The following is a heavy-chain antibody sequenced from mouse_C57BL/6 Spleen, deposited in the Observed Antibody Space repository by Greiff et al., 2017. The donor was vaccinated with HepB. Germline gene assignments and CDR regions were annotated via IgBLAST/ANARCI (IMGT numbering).Heavy chain of an antibody. CDR1: GYTFTSYW. J-gene: IGHJ3*01. CDR2: INPSSGYT. V-gene: IGHV1-7*01. Sequence: VQLQQSGAELAKPGASVKLSCKASGYTFTSYWMHWVKQRPGPGLEWIGYINPSSGYTKYNQKFKDKATLTADKSSSTAYMQLSSLTYEDSAVYYCASPIITTVEGFAYWGQGTLVTVSA. D-gene: IGHD1-1*01. CDR3: ASPIITTVEGFAY.